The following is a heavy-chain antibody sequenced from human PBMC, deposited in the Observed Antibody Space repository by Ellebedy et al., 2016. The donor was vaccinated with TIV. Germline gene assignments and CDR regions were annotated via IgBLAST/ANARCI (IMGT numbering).Heavy chain of an antibody. D-gene: IGHD3-3*01. CDR2: ITWDGTDT. Sequence: GESLKISCAASGFSFNDNTMHWVRQPPGKGLEWVSLITWDGTDTYYADSVRGRFTVSRDNRRDTLYLQLNSLTTEDTALYYCAKGDDFWSGHIDSWGQGTLVTVSS. V-gene: IGHV3-43*01. CDR3: AKGDDFWSGHIDS. CDR1: GFSFNDNT. J-gene: IGHJ4*02.